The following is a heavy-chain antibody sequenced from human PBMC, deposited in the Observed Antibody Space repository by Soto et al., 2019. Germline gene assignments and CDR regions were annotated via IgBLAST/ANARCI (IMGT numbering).Heavy chain of an antibody. Sequence: SQTLSLTCDISGDSVSSNRAAWNWIRQTPSRGLEWLGRTYYGSKWYINYAVSVKSRITVNPDTSKNQFSLQLNSVTPEDTAVYYCARGSWDDVTGHYYMDVWGKGTTVTVSS. CDR2: TYYGSKWYI. CDR1: GDSVSSNRAA. CDR3: ARGSWDDVTGHYYMDV. D-gene: IGHD1-1*01. J-gene: IGHJ6*03. V-gene: IGHV6-1*01.